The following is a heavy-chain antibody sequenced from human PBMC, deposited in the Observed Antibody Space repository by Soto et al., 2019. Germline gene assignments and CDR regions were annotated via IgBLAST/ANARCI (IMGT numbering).Heavy chain of an antibody. CDR3: ARVTAGTTVNWFDP. J-gene: IGHJ5*02. V-gene: IGHV1-69*13. CDR1: GGTFSSYA. Sequence: SVKVSCKASGGTFSSYAISWVRQAPGQGLEWMGGIIPIFGTANYAQKFQGRVTITADESTSTAYMELSSLRSEDTAVYYCARVTAGTTVNWFDPWGQGTLVTVSS. CDR2: IIPIFGTA. D-gene: IGHD1-7*01.